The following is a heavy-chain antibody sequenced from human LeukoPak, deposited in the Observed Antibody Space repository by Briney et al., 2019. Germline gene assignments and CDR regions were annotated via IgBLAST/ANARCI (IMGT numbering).Heavy chain of an antibody. CDR3: ARTPRLLSYNWFDP. CDR2: INHSGST. Sequence: SETLSLTCAVYGGSFSGYYWSWIRQPPGKGLEWIGEINHSGSTNYNPSLKSRVTISVDTSKNQFSLKLSSVTAADMAVYYCARTPRLLSYNWFDPWGQGTLVTVTS. V-gene: IGHV4-34*01. J-gene: IGHJ5*02. D-gene: IGHD2-15*01. CDR1: GGSFSGYY.